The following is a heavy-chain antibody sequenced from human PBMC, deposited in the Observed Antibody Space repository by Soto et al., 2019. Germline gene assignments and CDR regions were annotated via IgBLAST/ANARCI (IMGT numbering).Heavy chain of an antibody. CDR3: ARGHYYDSSGYDYGMDV. Sequence: SETLSLTCTVSGGSISSGGYYWSWIRQHPGKGLEWIGYIYYSGSTYYNPSLKSRVTISVDTSKNQFSLKLSSVTAADTAVYYCARGHYYDSSGYDYGMDVWGQGTTVTVSS. CDR1: GGSISSGGYY. CDR2: IYYSGST. D-gene: IGHD3-22*01. V-gene: IGHV4-61*08. J-gene: IGHJ6*02.